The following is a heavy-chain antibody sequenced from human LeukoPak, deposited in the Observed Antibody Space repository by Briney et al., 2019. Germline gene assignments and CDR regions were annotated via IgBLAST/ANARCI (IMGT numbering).Heavy chain of an antibody. CDR2: IWYDGSNK. Sequence: GGSLRLSCAASGFTFSSYGMHWVRQAPGKGLEWVAVIWYDGSNKYYADSVKGRFTISRDNSKNTLYLQMNSLGAEDTAVYYCAKDFVGRLDYWGQGTLVTVSS. V-gene: IGHV3-33*06. D-gene: IGHD1-26*01. J-gene: IGHJ4*02. CDR1: GFTFSSYG. CDR3: AKDFVGRLDY.